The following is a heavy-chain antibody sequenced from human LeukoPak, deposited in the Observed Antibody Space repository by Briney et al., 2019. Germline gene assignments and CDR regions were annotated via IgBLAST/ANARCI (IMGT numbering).Heavy chain of an antibody. Sequence: GGSLRLSCAASGFTFSTSAMSWVRQAPGKGLEWVSSISTTVGNTYYADSVKGRFAISRDNSNHTRYLQMNSLTAEDTAVYYCTKRAEFGGFDPWGQGTLVTVSS. CDR1: GFTFSTSA. CDR3: TKRAEFGGFDP. V-gene: IGHV3-23*01. D-gene: IGHD3-10*01. CDR2: ISTTVGNT. J-gene: IGHJ5*02.